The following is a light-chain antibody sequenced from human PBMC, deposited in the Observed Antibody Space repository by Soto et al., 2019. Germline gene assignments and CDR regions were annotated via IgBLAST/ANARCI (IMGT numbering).Light chain of an antibody. J-gene: IGLJ2*01. CDR1: SSDVGAYNF. CDR2: EGS. V-gene: IGLV2-23*01. CDR3: CSYAGTSVV. Sequence: QSVLTQPRSVSGSPGQSVTISCTGASSDVGAYNFVSWYQHNPGRAPKLMIYEGSKRPSGLSYRFSGSKSGNTASLTISGLQAEDEADYSCCSYAGTSVVFGGGTKLTVL.